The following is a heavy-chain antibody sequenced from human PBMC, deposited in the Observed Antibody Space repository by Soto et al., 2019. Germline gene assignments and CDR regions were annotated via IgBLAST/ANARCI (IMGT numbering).Heavy chain of an antibody. V-gene: IGHV3-9*01. CDR1: GFTFHEYA. Sequence: EVQLIESGGGWVQPGTSLRVSCAASGFTFHEYAMHWVRQAPGKGLEWVSGISSDGDTIAYADSVQGRFTVFRDNAKNFLYLQMNSLSAEDTALYYCTKGGYDLIYYFGMAVWGPVATVTVSS. J-gene: IGHJ6*02. D-gene: IGHD5-12*01. CDR3: TKGGYDLIYYFGMAV. CDR2: ISSDGDTI.